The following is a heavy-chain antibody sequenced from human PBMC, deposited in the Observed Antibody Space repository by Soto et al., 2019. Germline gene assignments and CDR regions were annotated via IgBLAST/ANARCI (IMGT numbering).Heavy chain of an antibody. CDR1: GYTFNTYG. CDR3: ARDFRERCTGCTCYYFDY. V-gene: IGHV1-18*01. J-gene: IGHJ4*02. D-gene: IGHD2-15*01. CDR2: ISAYNGNT. Sequence: QVQLVQSGAEVKKPGASVKVSCKASGYTFNTYGISWVRQAPGQGLQWMGWISAYNGNTNSAQKFQGRVTMTPDTSTSTAYMELRSLTSDDTAVYFCARDFRERCTGCTCYYFDYWGQGTLVTVSS.